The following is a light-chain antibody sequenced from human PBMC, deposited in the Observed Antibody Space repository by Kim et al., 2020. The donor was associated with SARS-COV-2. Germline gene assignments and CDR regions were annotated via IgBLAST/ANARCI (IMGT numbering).Light chain of an antibody. CDR2: DAS. Sequence: CPGERATLSCRASQSVSHHLAWYQQKRGQAPRLLIYDASNRATGIPARFSGSGSGTDFNLTINSLEPEDLAVYYCQQRYSWPPLTFGGGTKVDIK. J-gene: IGKJ4*01. CDR1: QSVSHH. CDR3: QQRYSWPPLT. V-gene: IGKV3-11*01.